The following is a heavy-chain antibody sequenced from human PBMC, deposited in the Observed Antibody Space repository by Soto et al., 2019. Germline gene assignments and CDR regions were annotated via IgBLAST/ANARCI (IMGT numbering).Heavy chain of an antibody. Sequence: QLQLQESGPGLVKPSETLSLTCTVSGGSISSSTYYWRWIRQPPGKGLEWIGTIYYSGSTYYNPSRKSRVTISVDTSKNQFSLKLSSVTVADTAVYYCASSGWFDPWGQGTLVTVSS. V-gene: IGHV4-39*01. J-gene: IGHJ5*02. CDR1: GGSISSSTYY. CDR3: ASSGWFDP. CDR2: IYYSGST.